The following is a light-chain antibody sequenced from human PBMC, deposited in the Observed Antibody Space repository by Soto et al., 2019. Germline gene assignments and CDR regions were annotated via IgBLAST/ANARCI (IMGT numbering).Light chain of an antibody. Sequence: DIQMTQSPSSLSASVGDRVTITCRASQSISSHLNWYQQKPGKAPNLLIYAASSLQSGVPSTFSGSGSVTDFTLTISSLQPEDFATYYCQQSYSSPFTFGPGPKVDIK. J-gene: IGKJ3*01. CDR1: QSISSH. CDR3: QQSYSSPFT. CDR2: AAS. V-gene: IGKV1-39*01.